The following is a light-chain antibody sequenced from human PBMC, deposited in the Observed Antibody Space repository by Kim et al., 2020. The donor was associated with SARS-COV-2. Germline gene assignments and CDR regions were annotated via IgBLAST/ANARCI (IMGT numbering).Light chain of an antibody. Sequence: PGQAAGIPGAGYKVGDKYVSWYQQTPGQSLVVVIYQDNQRPSGIPGRFSGSNAGNTAMLTISGTQAMDEADYYCQACDSSTHNYVFGAGTKVTVL. V-gene: IGLV3-1*01. J-gene: IGLJ1*01. CDR3: QACDSSTHNYV. CDR2: QDN. CDR1: KVGDKY.